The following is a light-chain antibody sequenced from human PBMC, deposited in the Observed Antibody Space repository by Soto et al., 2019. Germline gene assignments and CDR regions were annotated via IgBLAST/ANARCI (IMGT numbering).Light chain of an antibody. V-gene: IGKV1-5*01. CDR3: QQYNYYWT. Sequence: DVQVTQSPSTLSASVGDRVTITCRASQTISNWLAWYQQKPGKAPKLLIYDASSLESGVPSRFSGSGSGTEFTLTISSLQPDDFATYYCQQYNYYWTFGQGTKVDIK. CDR2: DAS. CDR1: QTISNW. J-gene: IGKJ1*01.